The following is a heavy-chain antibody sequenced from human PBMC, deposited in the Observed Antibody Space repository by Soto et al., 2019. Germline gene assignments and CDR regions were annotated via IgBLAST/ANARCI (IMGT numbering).Heavy chain of an antibody. Sequence: GGSLRLSCAASGFTFSSYGMSWVRQAPGKGLEWVSTISGSDDSTSSADSVKGRFTISRDNSKYTLYLQMNSLRAEDTAVYYCAKDYRGFLDPFDYWGQGTLVTVSS. CDR3: AKDYRGFLDPFDY. V-gene: IGHV3-23*01. D-gene: IGHD3-3*01. CDR2: ISGSDDST. CDR1: GFTFSSYG. J-gene: IGHJ4*02.